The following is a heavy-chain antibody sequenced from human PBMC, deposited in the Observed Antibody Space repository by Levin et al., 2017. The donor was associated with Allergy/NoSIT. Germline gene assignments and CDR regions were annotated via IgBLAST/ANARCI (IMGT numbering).Heavy chain of an antibody. CDR1: GFTFSSYA. J-gene: IGHJ4*02. D-gene: IGHD6-19*01. CDR3: ASFYSSGRHGYYFDY. Sequence: GGSLRLSCAASGFTFSSYAMHWVRQAPGKGLEWVAVISYDGSNKYYADSVKGRFTISRDNSKNTLYLQMNSLRAEDTAVYYCASFYSSGRHGYYFDYWGQGTLVTVSS. CDR2: ISYDGSNK. V-gene: IGHV3-30-3*01.